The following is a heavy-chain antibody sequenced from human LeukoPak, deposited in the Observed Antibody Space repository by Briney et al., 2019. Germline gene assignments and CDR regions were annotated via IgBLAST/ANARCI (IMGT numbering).Heavy chain of an antibody. CDR2: ISGSSSNT. D-gene: IGHD3-16*01. CDR3: ARATGTWGHDGFDI. V-gene: IGHV1-18*01. J-gene: IGHJ3*02. CDR1: GYTFMSHG. Sequence: ASVKVSCKAYGYTFMSHGISWVRQAPGQGLEWMGWISGSSSNTNYAQRLQGRVTMATDTSTTTAYMELRSLRSDDTAVYYCARATGTWGHDGFDIWGQGTMVTVSS.